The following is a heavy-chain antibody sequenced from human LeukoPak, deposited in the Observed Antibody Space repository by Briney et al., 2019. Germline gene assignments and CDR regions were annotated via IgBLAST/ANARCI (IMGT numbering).Heavy chain of an antibody. D-gene: IGHD2/OR15-2a*01. CDR3: VRGLTSMTSSF. J-gene: IGHJ4*02. Sequence: GGSLRLSCAASGLIFSNYEMNWVRQAPGKGLEWVSYTSSSSTTIFYADSVKGRFTISRDNAKNSLYLQMNSLRAEDTAVYYCVRGLTSMTSSFWGRGTLVTVSS. V-gene: IGHV3-48*03. CDR2: TSSSSTTI. CDR1: GLIFSNYE.